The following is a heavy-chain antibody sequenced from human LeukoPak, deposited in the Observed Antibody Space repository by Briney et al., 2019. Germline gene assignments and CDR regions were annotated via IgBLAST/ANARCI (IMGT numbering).Heavy chain of an antibody. D-gene: IGHD3-22*01. J-gene: IGHJ4*02. Sequence: GGSLRLSCAASGFTFSTYAVTWVRQAPVKGLEWVSTISGSGDSTYYADSVKGRFTISRDNSKDTLYLQTSSVRVDDTAVYYCARDRGRYYDSRGFYWGYYFDSWGQGILVTVST. CDR1: GFTFSTYA. CDR3: ARDRGRYYDSRGFYWGYYFDS. V-gene: IGHV3-23*01. CDR2: ISGSGDST.